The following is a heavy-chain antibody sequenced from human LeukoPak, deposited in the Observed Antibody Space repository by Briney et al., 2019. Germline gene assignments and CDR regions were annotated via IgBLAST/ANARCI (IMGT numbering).Heavy chain of an antibody. Sequence: SQTLSLTCAISGDGVSSNSAAWNWIRQSPSRGLEWLGRTYYRSKWYNDYAVSVKSRITINPDTSKNQFSLQLNSVTPEDTAVYYCAKSGYDSEGYYFGMDVWGQGTTVTVSS. CDR2: TYYRSKWYN. CDR1: GDGVSSNSAA. CDR3: AKSGYDSEGYYFGMDV. D-gene: IGHD5-12*01. V-gene: IGHV6-1*01. J-gene: IGHJ6*02.